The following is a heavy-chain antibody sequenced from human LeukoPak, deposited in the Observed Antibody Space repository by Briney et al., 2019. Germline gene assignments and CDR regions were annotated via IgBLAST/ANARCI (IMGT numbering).Heavy chain of an antibody. CDR3: AKDRMPHYYDSSGYYYFDY. J-gene: IGHJ4*02. D-gene: IGHD3-22*01. V-gene: IGHV3-23*01. Sequence: GGSLRLSCAASGLTFSSYAMSWVRQAPGKGLEWVSAISGSGGSTYYADSVKGRFTISRDNSKNTLYLQMNSLRAEDTAVYYCAKDRMPHYYDSSGYYYFDYWGQGTLVTVSS. CDR2: ISGSGGST. CDR1: GLTFSSYA.